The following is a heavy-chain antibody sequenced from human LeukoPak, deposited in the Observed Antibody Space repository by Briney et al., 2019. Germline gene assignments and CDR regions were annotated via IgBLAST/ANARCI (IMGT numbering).Heavy chain of an antibody. CDR2: INHSGST. V-gene: IGHV4-34*01. CDR3: ARVQFGWQWLVPFYFDY. D-gene: IGHD6-19*01. Sequence: SETLSLTCAVYGGSFSGYYWSWIRQPPGKGLEWIGEINHSGSTNYNPSLKSRVTISVDTSKNQFSLKLSSVTAADTAVYYCARVQFGWQWLVPFYFDYWGQGTLVTVSS. CDR1: GGSFSGYY. J-gene: IGHJ4*02.